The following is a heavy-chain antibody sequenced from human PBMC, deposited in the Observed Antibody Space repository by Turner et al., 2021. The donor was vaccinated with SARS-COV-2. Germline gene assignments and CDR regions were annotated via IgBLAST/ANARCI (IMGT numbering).Heavy chain of an antibody. CDR3: ASDSNYQNDY. D-gene: IGHD4-4*01. CDR1: GGSISSSSSY. Sequence: QLLLLASGPGLVQPSETLSLTCTVSGGSISSSSSYWGWIRQPPGKGLEWIGSIYYSGSTYYNPSLKSRVTISVDTSKNQFSLKLSSVTAADTAVYYCASDSNYQNDYWGQGTLVTVSS. CDR2: IYYSGST. J-gene: IGHJ4*02. V-gene: IGHV4-39*01.